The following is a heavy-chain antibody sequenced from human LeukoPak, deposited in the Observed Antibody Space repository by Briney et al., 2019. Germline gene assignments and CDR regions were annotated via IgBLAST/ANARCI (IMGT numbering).Heavy chain of an antibody. D-gene: IGHD2-2*01. CDR2: IYSGGST. CDR3: ARGPLPAAPTFFDY. CDR1: GLTVRNNY. Sequence: GGSLRLSCAASGLTVRNNYMSWVRQSPGKGLEWVSVIYSGGSTYYADSVKGRFTISRDNSKNTLYLQMNSLRAEDTAVYYCARGPLPAAPTFFDYWGQGTLVTVSS. V-gene: IGHV3-66*01. J-gene: IGHJ4*02.